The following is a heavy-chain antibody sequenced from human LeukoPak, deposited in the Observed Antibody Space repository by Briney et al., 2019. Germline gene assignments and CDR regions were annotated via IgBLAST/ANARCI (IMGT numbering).Heavy chain of an antibody. CDR1: GYTFTTYG. CDR2: ISTYNGNT. V-gene: IGHV1-18*01. J-gene: IGHJ6*02. D-gene: IGHD6-13*01. CDR3: ARDLYVAAAGTYYYGMDV. Sequence: GASVKVSCKASGYTFTTYGISWVRQAPGQGLEWMGWISTYNGNTNYAQKLQGRVTMTTDTSTSTAYMELRSLRSDDTAVYYCARDLYVAAAGTYYYGMDVWGQGTTVTVSS.